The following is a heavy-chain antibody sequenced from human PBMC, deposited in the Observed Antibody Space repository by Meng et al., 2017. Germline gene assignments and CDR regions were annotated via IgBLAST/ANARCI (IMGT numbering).Heavy chain of an antibody. CDR1: GFTFSSYS. D-gene: IGHD2-2*01. J-gene: IGHJ3*02. CDR3: ARDKGRGYCSSTSCYGAFDI. V-gene: IGHV3-21*01. CDR2: ISSSSSYI. Sequence: GESLKISCAASGFTFSSYSMNWVRQAPGKGLEWVSSISSSSSYIYYADSVKGRFTISRDNAKNSLYLQMNSLRAEDTAVHYCARDKGRGYCSSTSCYGAFDIWGQGTMVTVSS.